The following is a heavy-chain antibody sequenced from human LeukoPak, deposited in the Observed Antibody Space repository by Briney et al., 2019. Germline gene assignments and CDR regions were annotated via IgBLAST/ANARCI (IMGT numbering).Heavy chain of an antibody. CDR1: GGSFSGYY. Sequence: SETLSLTCAVYGGSFSGYYWSWIRQPPGKGLEWIGEINHSGSTNYNPSLKSRVTISVDTSKNQFSLKLSSVTAADTAVYYCARGDLTSIAAAGRPLDYWGQGTLVTVSS. V-gene: IGHV4-34*01. CDR2: INHSGST. J-gene: IGHJ4*02. CDR3: ARGDLTSIAAAGRPLDY. D-gene: IGHD6-13*01.